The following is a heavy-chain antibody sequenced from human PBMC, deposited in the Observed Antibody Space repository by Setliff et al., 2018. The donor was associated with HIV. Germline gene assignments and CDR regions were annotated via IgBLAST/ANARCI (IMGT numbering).Heavy chain of an antibody. D-gene: IGHD1-7*01. V-gene: IGHV4-38-2*01. CDR2: MYHTGST. CDR3: ARVSSVIELQGGDYFDS. CDR1: GYSISSGCY. J-gene: IGHJ4*02. Sequence: SETLSLTCAVSGYSISSGCYWGWIRQPPGKGLEWIGSMYHTGSTYYSPSLNSRYTISVDTSKNLFSLKLSSVTGADTAVYYCARVSSVIELQGGDYFDSWGQGLRVTSPQ.